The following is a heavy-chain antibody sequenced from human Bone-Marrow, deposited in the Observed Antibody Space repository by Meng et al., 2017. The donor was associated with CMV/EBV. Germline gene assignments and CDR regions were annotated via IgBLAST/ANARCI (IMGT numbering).Heavy chain of an antibody. CDR1: GGSFSGYY. D-gene: IGHD2-15*01. V-gene: IGHV4-34*01. CDR3: ASGKLHCCDGSCYSNWFDP. J-gene: IGHJ5*02. CDR2: INHSGST. Sequence: GSLRLSCDVYGGSFSGYYWTWIRQPPGKGLEWIGEINHSGSTNYNPSLKSRVTISVDMSKRHVYLQLNFVPAADTAVYYCASGKLHCCDGSCYSNWFDPWGLGTLVTVSS.